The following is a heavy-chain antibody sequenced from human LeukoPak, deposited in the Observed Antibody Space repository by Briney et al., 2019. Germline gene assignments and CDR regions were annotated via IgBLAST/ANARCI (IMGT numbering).Heavy chain of an antibody. CDR3: VRDLYRIVVVPHYFDY. Sequence: GGSLRLSCAASGFTFDDYGMSWVRQAPGKGLEWVSGINWNGGSTGYADSVKGRFTISRDNAKNSLYLQMNSLRAEDTALYYCVRDLYRIVVVPHYFDYWGQGTLVTVSS. CDR1: GFTFDDYG. D-gene: IGHD3-22*01. J-gene: IGHJ4*02. V-gene: IGHV3-20*04. CDR2: INWNGGST.